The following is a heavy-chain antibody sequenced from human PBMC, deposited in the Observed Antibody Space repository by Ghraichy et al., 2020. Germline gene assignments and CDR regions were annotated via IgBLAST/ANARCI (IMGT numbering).Heavy chain of an antibody. CDR3: ARVLSSGWYTGDY. CDR2: ISSSGSYT. D-gene: IGHD6-19*01. CDR1: GFTFSDYY. Sequence: GESLNISCAASGFTFSDYYMIWIRQVPGKGLEWVSYISSSGSYTNYPDSVKGRFTISRDNAKNSLYLQMNSLRADDTAVYYCARVLSSGWYTGDYWGQGTLVTGSS. V-gene: IGHV3-11*06. J-gene: IGHJ4*02.